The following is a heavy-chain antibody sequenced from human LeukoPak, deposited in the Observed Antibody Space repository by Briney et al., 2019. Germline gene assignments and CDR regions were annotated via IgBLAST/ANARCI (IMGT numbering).Heavy chain of an antibody. CDR2: IYSSGST. CDR3: ARGDYHHYYYMDV. CDR1: GGSISSYY. Sequence: PSETLSLTCSVAGGSISSYYWTWIRQPPGRRLEWIGHIYSSGSTNYNPSLKSRVTMSVDTSRDQFSLKLSSVNATDTAVYYCARGDYHHYYYMDVWGKGTTVTVSS. V-gene: IGHV4-59*08. J-gene: IGHJ6*03.